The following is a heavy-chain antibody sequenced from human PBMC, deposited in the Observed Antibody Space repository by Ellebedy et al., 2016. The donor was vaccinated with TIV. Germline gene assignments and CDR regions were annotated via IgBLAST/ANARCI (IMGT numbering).Heavy chain of an antibody. CDR3: ATDLAGGEGHY. CDR2: IVVGSGNT. CDR1: GFTFTSSA. J-gene: IGHJ4*02. Sequence: SVKVSCXASGFTFTSSAMQWVRQARGQRLEWIGWIVVGSGNTRYAQKFQERVTITRDMSTSTAYMELSSLISEDTAVYYCATDLAGGEGHYWGQGTLVTVSS. V-gene: IGHV1-58*02. D-gene: IGHD2-21*01.